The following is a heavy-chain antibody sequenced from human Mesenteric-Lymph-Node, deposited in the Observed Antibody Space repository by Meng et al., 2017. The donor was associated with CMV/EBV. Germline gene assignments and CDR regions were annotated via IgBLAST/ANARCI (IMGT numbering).Heavy chain of an antibody. Sequence: GGSLRLSCAASGFTFSSYAMHWVRQAPGKGLEWVAVISYDGSNKYYADSVKGRFTISRDNSKNTLYLQMNSLRVEDTAVYYCARTQVPDRNYYYFYYDMDVWGQGTTVTVSS. CDR1: GFTFSSYA. D-gene: IGHD4-11*01. J-gene: IGHJ6*02. CDR2: ISYDGSNK. CDR3: ARTQVPDRNYYYFYYDMDV. V-gene: IGHV3-30-3*01.